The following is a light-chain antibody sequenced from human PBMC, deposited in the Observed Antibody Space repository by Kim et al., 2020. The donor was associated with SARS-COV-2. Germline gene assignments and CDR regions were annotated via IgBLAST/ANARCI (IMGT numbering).Light chain of an antibody. J-gene: IGLJ3*02. CDR2: KDS. Sequence: SYELTQPSSVSVSPGQTARITCSGDVLAKKYARWFQQKPGQAPVLVIYKDSERPSGIPERFSGSSSGTTVTLTISGAQVEDEADYYCYSAADNNLWVFGG. CDR1: VLAKKY. CDR3: YSAADNNLWV. V-gene: IGLV3-27*01.